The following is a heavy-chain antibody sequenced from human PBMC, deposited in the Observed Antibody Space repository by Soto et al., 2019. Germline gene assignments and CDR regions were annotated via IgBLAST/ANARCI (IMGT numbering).Heavy chain of an antibody. V-gene: IGHV4-31*03. CDR3: TGAYSSSWYYFDY. Sequence: SETLSLTCTVSGGSTSSGGYYWSWIRQHPGKGLEWIGYIYYSGSTYYNPSLKSRVTISVDTSKNQFSLKLSSVTAADTAVYYCTGAYSSSWYYFDYWGQGTLVTVSS. J-gene: IGHJ4*02. D-gene: IGHD6-13*01. CDR2: IYYSGST. CDR1: GGSTSSGGYY.